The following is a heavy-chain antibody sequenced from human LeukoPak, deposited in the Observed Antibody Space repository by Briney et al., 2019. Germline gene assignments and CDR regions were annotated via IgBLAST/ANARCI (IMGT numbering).Heavy chain of an antibody. V-gene: IGHV4-59*12. J-gene: IGHJ4*02. D-gene: IGHD6-6*01. CDR2: IYYSGST. Sequence: SETLSLTCTVSGGSISSYYWSWIRQPPGKGVEWIGYIYYSGSTNYNPSLKSRVTISIDKSKNQFSLKLTSVTAADTGMYYCARGVGSIAGAYWGQGTLVTVSS. CDR1: GGSISSYY. CDR3: ARGVGSIAGAY.